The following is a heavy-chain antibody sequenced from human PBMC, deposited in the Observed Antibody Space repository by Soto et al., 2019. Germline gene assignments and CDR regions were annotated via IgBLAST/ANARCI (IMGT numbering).Heavy chain of an antibody. CDR2: INGDGSST. Sequence: EVQLVESGGGLAQPGGSLRLSCAASGFTFSDYWIHWVRQAPGKGLMWVSRINGDGSSTNYADSVKGRFTISRDNANNTLYRQMNSLRAEDTAVYYCARGVRGHYGKDVWGQGTTVTVSS. J-gene: IGHJ6*02. CDR3: ARGVRGHYGKDV. V-gene: IGHV3-74*01. CDR1: GFTFSDYW. D-gene: IGHD3-10*01.